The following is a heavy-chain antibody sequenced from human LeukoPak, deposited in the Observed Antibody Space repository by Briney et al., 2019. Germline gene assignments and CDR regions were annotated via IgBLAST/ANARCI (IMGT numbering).Heavy chain of an antibody. D-gene: IGHD2-2*01. J-gene: IGHJ4*02. CDR2: IKQDGSEK. V-gene: IGHV3-7*01. Sequence: PGGSLRLSCAASGFTFSSYWMSWVRQAPGKGLGWVANIKQDGSEKYYVDSVKGRFTISRDNAKNSVYLQMNSLRAEDTAVYYCARDQWDIVVLPAAFNFDYWGQGTLVTVSS. CDR1: GFTFSSYW. CDR3: ARDQWDIVVLPAAFNFDY.